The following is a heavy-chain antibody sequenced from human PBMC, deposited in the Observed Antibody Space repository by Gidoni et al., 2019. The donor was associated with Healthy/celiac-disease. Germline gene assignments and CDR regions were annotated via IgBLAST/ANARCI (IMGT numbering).Heavy chain of an antibody. CDR3: ARSGAGYNWFDP. D-gene: IGHD4-17*01. V-gene: IGHV4-34*01. CDR1: GWSFSGYY. J-gene: IGHJ5*02. Sequence: QVQLQQWGAGLLKPSETLSLTCAVYGWSFSGYYWSWIRQPPGQGLEWIGEINHSGSTNYNPSLKSRVTISVDTSKNQFSLKLSSVTAADTAVYYCARSGAGYNWFDPWGQGTLVTVSS. CDR2: INHSGST.